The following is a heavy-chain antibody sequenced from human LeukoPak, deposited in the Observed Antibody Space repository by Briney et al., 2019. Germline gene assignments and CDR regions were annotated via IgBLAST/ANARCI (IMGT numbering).Heavy chain of an antibody. CDR2: ISSSSSYI. D-gene: IGHD3-22*01. J-gene: IGHJ3*02. Sequence: GGSLRLSCAASGFTFSSYSMNWVRQAPGKGLEWVSSISSSSSYIYYADSVKGRFTITRDNAKNSLYLQMNSLRAEDTAVYYCARDLKRRVYYDSSGSDDAFDIWGQGTMVTVSS. CDR3: ARDLKRRVYYDSSGSDDAFDI. V-gene: IGHV3-21*01. CDR1: GFTFSSYS.